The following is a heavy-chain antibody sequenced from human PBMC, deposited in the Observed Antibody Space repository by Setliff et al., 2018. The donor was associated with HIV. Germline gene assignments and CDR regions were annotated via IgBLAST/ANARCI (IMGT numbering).Heavy chain of an antibody. CDR1: GGSIGSSNYY. CDR2: IYYSGST. V-gene: IGHV4-39*01. J-gene: IGHJ4*02. Sequence: PSETLSLTCTVSGGSIGSSNYYWGWIHQPPGKGLEWIGSIYYSGSTYYNPSLKSRVTISVDTSKNQISLKLSSVTAADTAVYYCARRGLVGAPTSFGFDYWGQGTLVTVSS. D-gene: IGHD1-26*01. CDR3: ARRGLVGAPTSFGFDY.